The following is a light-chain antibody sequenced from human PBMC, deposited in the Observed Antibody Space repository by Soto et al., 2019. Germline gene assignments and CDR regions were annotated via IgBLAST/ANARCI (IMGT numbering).Light chain of an antibody. J-gene: IGKJ1*01. V-gene: IGKV3-20*01. CDR3: QQYGSSPWT. Sequence: EIVLTQSPGPLSFSPGEKATLSCRASQSVSSSYLAWYQQKPGQAPRLLIYGASSRATGIPDRFSGSGSGTDFTLTISRLEPEDFAVYYCQQYGSSPWTFGQGTKVDNK. CDR1: QSVSSSY. CDR2: GAS.